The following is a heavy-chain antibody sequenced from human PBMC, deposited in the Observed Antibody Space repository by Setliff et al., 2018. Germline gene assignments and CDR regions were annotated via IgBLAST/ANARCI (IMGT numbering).Heavy chain of an antibody. Sequence: ASVKVSCKASGLTFTTFSISWVRQAPGQGLEWMGWITNYNGKTDYTQKFQDRVILTTDTSTNTAYMELRNLRPDDKAIYYCATRTPVTFSGVVTTVWGQGSLVTVSS. CDR2: ITNYNGKT. CDR1: GLTFTTFS. V-gene: IGHV1-18*01. J-gene: IGHJ4*02. CDR3: ATRTPVTFSGVVTTV. D-gene: IGHD3-3*01.